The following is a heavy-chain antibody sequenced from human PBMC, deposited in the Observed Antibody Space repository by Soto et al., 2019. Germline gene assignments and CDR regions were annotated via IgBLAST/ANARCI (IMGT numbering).Heavy chain of an antibody. CDR3: ARARQYSSRWFDP. D-gene: IGHD6-13*01. CDR1: VGTISSYA. Sequence: QVQLVQSGAEVKKPGSSVKVSCKASVGTISSYAISWVRQAPGQGLEWMGGIIPIFGTANYAQKFQGRVTITADKSTSTAYMELSSLRSEDTAVYYCARARQYSSRWFDPWGQGTLVTVSS. CDR2: IIPIFGTA. V-gene: IGHV1-69*06. J-gene: IGHJ5*02.